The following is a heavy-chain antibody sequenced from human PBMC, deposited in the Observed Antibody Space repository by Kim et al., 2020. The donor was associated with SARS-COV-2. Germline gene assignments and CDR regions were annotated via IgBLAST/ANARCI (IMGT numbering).Heavy chain of an antibody. J-gene: IGHJ4*02. D-gene: IGHD5-12*01. CDR2: GST. V-gene: IGHV3-23*01. CDR3: ANLIVATIF. Sequence: GSTYDEDSVKGRFTISRDNSKNTMYLQMNSLRAEDTAVYYCANLIVATIFWGQGTLVTVSS.